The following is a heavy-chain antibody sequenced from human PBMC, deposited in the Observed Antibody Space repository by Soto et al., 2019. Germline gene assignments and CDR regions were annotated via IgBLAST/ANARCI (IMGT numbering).Heavy chain of an antibody. Sequence: AASVKVSCKASGGTFSSYAISWVRQAPGQGLDWMGGIIPIFGTANYAQKFQGRVTITADESTSTAYMELSSLRSEDTAVYYCARALIYCSGGSCYSMPFDYWGQGTLVTVSS. CDR1: GGTFSSYA. J-gene: IGHJ4*02. D-gene: IGHD2-15*01. CDR2: IIPIFGTA. V-gene: IGHV1-69*13. CDR3: ARALIYCSGGSCYSMPFDY.